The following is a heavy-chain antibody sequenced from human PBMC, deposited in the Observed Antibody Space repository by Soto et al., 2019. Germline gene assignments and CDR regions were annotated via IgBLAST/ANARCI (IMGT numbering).Heavy chain of an antibody. D-gene: IGHD6-19*01. CDR1: GGSISSGGYY. Sequence: QVQLQESGPGLVKPSQTLSLTCTVSGGSISSGGYYWSWLRQHPGKGLEWIGYIFDSGTTYYNPCLKXRXTXSXXPSKSQFSLRLTSVTATDTAVYYCASQASGWYPDYWGQGTLVTVSS. CDR2: IFDSGTT. J-gene: IGHJ4*02. V-gene: IGHV4-31*03. CDR3: ASQASGWYPDY.